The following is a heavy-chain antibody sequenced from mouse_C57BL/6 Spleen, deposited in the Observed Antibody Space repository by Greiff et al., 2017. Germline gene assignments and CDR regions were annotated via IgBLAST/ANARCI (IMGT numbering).Heavy chain of an antibody. CDR1: GFSFTSYG. CDR3: VRGVLRLGGYFDY. Sequence: QVQLQQSGPGLVQPSQSLSITCTVSGFSFTSYGVHWVRQSPGKGLEWLGVIWSGGSTDYNAAFISRLSISTANSKSQVCFEMNRLHADDSATDYCVRGVLRLGGYFDYWGQGTTLTVSS. J-gene: IGHJ2*01. CDR2: IWSGGST. V-gene: IGHV2-2*01. D-gene: IGHD1-2*01.